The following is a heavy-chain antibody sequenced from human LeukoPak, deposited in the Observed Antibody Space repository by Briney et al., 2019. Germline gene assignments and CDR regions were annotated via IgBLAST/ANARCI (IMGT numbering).Heavy chain of an antibody. J-gene: IGHJ4*02. CDR3: AKGGKTCSSTSCYGFFDY. CDR2: ISSGGRTI. Sequence: GGSLRLSCAASGFTFTDSFMTWIRQAPGKGLEWVSSISSGGRTIYYADFVKGRFTISRDNAKSSLDLQMNNLRAEDTAVYYCAKGGKTCSSTSCYGFFDYWGQGTLVTVSS. D-gene: IGHD2-2*01. CDR1: GFTFTDSF. V-gene: IGHV3-11*01.